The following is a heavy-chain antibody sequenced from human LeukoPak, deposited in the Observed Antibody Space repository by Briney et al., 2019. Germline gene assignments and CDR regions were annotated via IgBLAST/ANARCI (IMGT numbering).Heavy chain of an antibody. Sequence: SETLSLTCTVSGGSISRSDYYWGWIRQPPGKGLEWIGNIYYSGSAHYSPSLTSRVTVSVDTSKNQFSLKLTSVAAADTAIYYCARVVTPNWFDPWGQGTLVTVSS. J-gene: IGHJ5*02. CDR1: GGSISRSDYY. CDR2: IYYSGSA. V-gene: IGHV4-39*07. CDR3: ARVVTPNWFDP.